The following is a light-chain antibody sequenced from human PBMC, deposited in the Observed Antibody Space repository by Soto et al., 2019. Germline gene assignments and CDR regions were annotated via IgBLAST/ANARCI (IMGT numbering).Light chain of an antibody. J-gene: IGLJ2*01. Sequence: QTVVTQEPSLTVSPGGTVTLTCGSSTGDVTSGHYPYWFQQKPGQAPSTLIYEASNRHSWTPARFSASLLGGKATLTLSGAQPEDEAQYYCLLSYSGADVVFGGGTKLTVL. V-gene: IGLV7-46*01. CDR1: TGDVTSGHY. CDR2: EAS. CDR3: LLSYSGADVV.